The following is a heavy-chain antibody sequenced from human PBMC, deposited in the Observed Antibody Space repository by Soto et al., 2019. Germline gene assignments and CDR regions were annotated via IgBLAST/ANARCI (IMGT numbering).Heavy chain of an antibody. CDR1: GCTFDYYL. V-gene: IGHV3-74*01. CDR3: ARGDRGGFDL. J-gene: IGHJ3*01. Sequence: PGGSLRLSCAASGCTFDYYLMHWVRQAPGKGLVWVSRVHSDGTTTTYADSVKGRFTISRDNARNTVSLQMSSLRAEDTAIYYCARGDRGGFDLWGHGTVVTVSS. CDR2: VHSDGTTT. D-gene: IGHD3-10*01.